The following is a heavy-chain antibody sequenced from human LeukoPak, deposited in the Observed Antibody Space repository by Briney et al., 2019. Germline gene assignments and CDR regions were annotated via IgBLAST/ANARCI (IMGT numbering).Heavy chain of an antibody. CDR1: GGSISSYY. Sequence: SSETLSLTCTVSGGSISSYYWSWIRRPAGKGLEWIGRIYTSGSTNYNPSLKSRVTMSVDTSKNQFSLKLSSVTAADTAVYYCARSPIYPDAFDIWGQGTMVTVSS. V-gene: IGHV4-4*07. CDR3: ARSPIYPDAFDI. CDR2: IYTSGST. J-gene: IGHJ3*02. D-gene: IGHD2/OR15-2a*01.